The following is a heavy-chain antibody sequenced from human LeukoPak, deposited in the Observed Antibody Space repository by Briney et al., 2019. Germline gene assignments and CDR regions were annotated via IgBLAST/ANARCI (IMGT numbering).Heavy chain of an antibody. D-gene: IGHD5-24*01. V-gene: IGHV3-7*01. CDR3: ARGLEMATISVY. Sequence: GGSLRLSCAASGFTFSSYWMSWVRQAPGKGLEWVANIKKDGSEKYYVDSVKGRFTISRDNAKKSLYLQMNSLRAEDTAVYYCARGLEMATISVYWGQGTLVTVSS. J-gene: IGHJ4*02. CDR2: IKKDGSEK. CDR1: GFTFSSYW.